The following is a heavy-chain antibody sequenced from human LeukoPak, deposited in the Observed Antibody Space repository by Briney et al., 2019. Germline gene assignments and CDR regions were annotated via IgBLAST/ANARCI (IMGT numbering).Heavy chain of an antibody. D-gene: IGHD3-10*01. CDR1: GFTFGDYA. V-gene: IGHV3-49*04. CDR2: IRSKAYGGTT. J-gene: IGHJ4*02. Sequence: GGSLRLSCTASGFTFGDYAMSWVRQAPGKGLEWVGFIRSKAYGGTTEHAASVKGRFTISRDYSKSIAYLQMNSLNTGDTAVYYCTRDYYYGSGILPLTDYWGQGTLVTVSS. CDR3: TRDYYYGSGILPLTDY.